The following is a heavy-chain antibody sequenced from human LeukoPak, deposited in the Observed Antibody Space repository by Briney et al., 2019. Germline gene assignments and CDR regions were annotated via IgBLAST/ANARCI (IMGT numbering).Heavy chain of an antibody. CDR3: AKGRIAVAGPYFDY. CDR1: GFTFDDYA. V-gene: IGHV3-9*01. Sequence: PGGSLRLSCAASGFTFDDYAMHWVRQAPGKGLEWVSGISWNSGSIGYADSVKGRFTISRDNAKNSLYLQMNSLRAEDTALYYCAKGRIAVAGPYFDYWGQGTLVTVSS. J-gene: IGHJ4*02. D-gene: IGHD6-19*01. CDR2: ISWNSGSI.